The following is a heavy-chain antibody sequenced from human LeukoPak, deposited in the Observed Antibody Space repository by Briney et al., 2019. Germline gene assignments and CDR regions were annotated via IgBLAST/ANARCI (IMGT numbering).Heavy chain of an antibody. CDR1: GFTFSDYY. CDR2: ISSSSSYT. D-gene: IGHD3-9*01. V-gene: IGHV3-11*03. CDR3: ARSQRYLDWLPYGPFDY. Sequence: PGGSLRLSCAASGFTFSDYYMSWIRQAPGKGLEWVSYISSSSSYTNYADSVKGRFTISRDNAKNSLYQQMNSLRAEDTAVYYCARSQRYLDWLPYGPFDYWGQGTLVTVSS. J-gene: IGHJ4*02.